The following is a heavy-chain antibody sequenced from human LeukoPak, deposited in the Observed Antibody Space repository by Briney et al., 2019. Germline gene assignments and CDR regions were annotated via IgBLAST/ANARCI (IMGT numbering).Heavy chain of an antibody. CDR1: GFTFSSYE. D-gene: IGHD7-27*01. CDR2: ISSGGSTK. Sequence: TGGSLRLSCAASGFTFSSYEMNWVRQAPGKGLEWVSHISSGGSTKYYADSVKGRFTISRDNAKNSLYLQMNSLRTEDTAVYYCVRDGSSWGNFDYRGQGTLVSVSS. V-gene: IGHV3-48*03. CDR3: VRDGSSWGNFDY. J-gene: IGHJ4*02.